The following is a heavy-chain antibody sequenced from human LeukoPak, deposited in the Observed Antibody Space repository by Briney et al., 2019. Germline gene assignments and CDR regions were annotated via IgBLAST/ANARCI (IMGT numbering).Heavy chain of an antibody. D-gene: IGHD6-13*01. CDR2: INHSGST. J-gene: IGHJ6*03. CDR3: ARVRAAAYKYYYMDV. Sequence: PSETLSLTCAVYGGSFSGYYRSWIRQPPGKGLEWIGEINHSGSTNYNPSLRSRDSISIDTSKNQFSLKLSSVTAADTAVYYCARVRAAAYKYYYMDVWGKGTTVTVSS. V-gene: IGHV4-34*01. CDR1: GGSFSGYY.